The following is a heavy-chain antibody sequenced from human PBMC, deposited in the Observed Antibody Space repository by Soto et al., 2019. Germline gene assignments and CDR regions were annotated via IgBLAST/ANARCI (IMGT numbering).Heavy chain of an antibody. Sequence: XGSLRLSCAASGFTFSSWSMSWVRQAPGKGLEWVSYITSSSSTLYYADSVEGRFTISRDNAKNSLYLQMNSLRDEDTAVYYCARVYYYDSSALFDPWGQGTLVTVSS. D-gene: IGHD3-22*01. V-gene: IGHV3-48*02. CDR1: GFTFSSWS. CDR2: ITSSSSTL. J-gene: IGHJ5*02. CDR3: ARVYYYDSSALFDP.